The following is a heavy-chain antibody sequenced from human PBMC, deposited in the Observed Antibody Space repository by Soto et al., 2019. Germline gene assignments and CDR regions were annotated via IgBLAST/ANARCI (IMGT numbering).Heavy chain of an antibody. CDR3: ARTAEVHLVYFAF. D-gene: IGHD1-1*01. J-gene: IGHJ4*02. V-gene: IGHV4-30-4*01. Sequence: PSETLSLTCTVSGGSISSGDYYWSWIRQPPGKGLEWIGNIYYSGVTYYNSSLKSRVTISLDTSKNQFSLKLTSVTAADTAVYYCARTAEVHLVYFAFWGQGTLVTVSS. CDR1: GGSISSGDYY. CDR2: IYYSGVT.